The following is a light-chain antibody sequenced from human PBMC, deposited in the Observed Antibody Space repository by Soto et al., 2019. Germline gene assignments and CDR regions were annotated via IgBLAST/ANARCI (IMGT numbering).Light chain of an antibody. J-gene: IGKJ1*01. CDR3: QQYNNWPGT. V-gene: IGKV3-15*01. CDR1: QSVFSS. Sequence: EIVLTQSPATLSVSPGERATLSCRASQSVFSSLAWYQQKPGQAPRLLIQRASTRATGIPARFSGSGSGTEFTLTISSLQSEDFAVYFCQQYNNWPGTFGQGTKVDI. CDR2: RAS.